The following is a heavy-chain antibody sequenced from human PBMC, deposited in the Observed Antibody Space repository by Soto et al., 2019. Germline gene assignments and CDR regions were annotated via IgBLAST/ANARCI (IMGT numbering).Heavy chain of an antibody. J-gene: IGHJ4*02. V-gene: IGHV1-2*02. CDR1: GYTFTGYY. Sequence: QVQLVQSGAEVKKPGASVKVSCKASGYTFTGYYMHWVRQAPGQGLEWMGWINPNSGGTNYAQKFQGRVTMTRDTSISTAYMELSRLRSDDTAVYYCARRYCSSTSCYTPFDYWAREPWSPSPQ. CDR2: INPNSGGT. D-gene: IGHD2-2*02. CDR3: ARRYCSSTSCYTPFDY.